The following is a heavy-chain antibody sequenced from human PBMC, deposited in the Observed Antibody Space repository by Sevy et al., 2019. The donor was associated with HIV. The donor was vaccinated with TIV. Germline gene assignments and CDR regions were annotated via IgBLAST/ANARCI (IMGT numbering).Heavy chain of an antibody. J-gene: IGHJ6*03. D-gene: IGHD1-26*01. CDR1: GFTFSSYG. CDR3: AKDSGSYYYYYMDV. CDR2: ISYDGSNK. Sequence: GGSLRLSCAASGFTFSSYGMHWVRQAPGKGLEWVAVISYDGSNKYYADSVKGRFTISRDNSKNTLYLQMNGLRAEDTAVYYCAKDSGSYYYYYMDVWGKGTTVTVSS. V-gene: IGHV3-30*18.